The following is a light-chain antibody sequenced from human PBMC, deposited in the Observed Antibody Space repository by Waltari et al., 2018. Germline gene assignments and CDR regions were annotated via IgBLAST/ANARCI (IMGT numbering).Light chain of an antibody. V-gene: IGLV1-44*01. Sequence: SVLTQPPSASGAPGQRVTSSCSGSTSNIRGNTVNWYQQFPGAPPKLLLYRNNLRSSGVPDRFSASKSGTSASLAISGLQSEDEADYYFAACDDNLPGPVFGGGTKLTVL. J-gene: IGLJ3*02. CDR2: RNN. CDR3: AACDDNLPGPV. CDR1: TSNIRGNT.